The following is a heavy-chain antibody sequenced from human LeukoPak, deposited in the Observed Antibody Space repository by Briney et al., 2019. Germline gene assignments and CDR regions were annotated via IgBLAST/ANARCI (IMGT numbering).Heavy chain of an antibody. V-gene: IGHV3-33*01. CDR2: IWYDGSNK. CDR1: GFTFSSHG. CDR3: ARARNSWAYNYCDL. Sequence: TGGSLRLSCAASGFTFSSHGMHWVRQAPGKGLEWVAVIWYDGSNKYYADSVKGRFTISRDNSKNTLHLQMNSLRAEDTAVYYCARARNSWAYNYCDLWGQGTLVTVSS. J-gene: IGHJ4*02. D-gene: IGHD3-16*01.